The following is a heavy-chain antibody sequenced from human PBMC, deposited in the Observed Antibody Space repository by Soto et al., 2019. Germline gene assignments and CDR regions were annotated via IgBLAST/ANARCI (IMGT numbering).Heavy chain of an antibody. CDR2: ISWDGGST. CDR1: GFTFDDYA. Sequence: GGSLRLSCAASGFTFDDYAMHWVRQAPGKGLEWVSLISWDGGSTYYADSVKGRFTISRDNSKNSLYLQMNSLRAEDTALYYCAKGGGVVLYYYYGMDVWAQGTTVTVSS. CDR3: AKGGGVVLYYYYGMDV. V-gene: IGHV3-43D*04. D-gene: IGHD2-21*01. J-gene: IGHJ6*02.